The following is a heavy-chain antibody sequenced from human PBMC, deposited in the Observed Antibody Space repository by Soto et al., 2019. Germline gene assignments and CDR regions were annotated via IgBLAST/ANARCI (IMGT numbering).Heavy chain of an antibody. D-gene: IGHD6-19*01. Sequence: QAQLVESGGGVVQPGKSLRLSCAGSGFTFHSCDMQWVRQAPGKGLEWVAVISSDGSKKHYGDPVQGRFSISRDNSNNTLYLQMSSLTTEDTAVYYCAKSLGWFFADGFDIWGPGTMVTVSS. CDR2: ISSDGSKK. J-gene: IGHJ3*02. V-gene: IGHV3-30*18. CDR1: GFTFHSCD. CDR3: AKSLGWFFADGFDI.